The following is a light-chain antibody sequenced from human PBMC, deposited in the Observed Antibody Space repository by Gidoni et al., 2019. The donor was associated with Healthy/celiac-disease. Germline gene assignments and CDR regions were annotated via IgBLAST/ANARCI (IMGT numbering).Light chain of an antibody. CDR1: QSVLYSSNNKNY. Sequence: DIVMTQSPDSLAVSLGERATINCKSSQSVLYSSNNKNYLAWYQQKPGQTPKLLIYWASTRESGVPDRFSGSGSGTDFTLTISSLQAEDVAVYYCQQYYSTPPTFXGXTKVXIK. V-gene: IGKV4-1*01. J-gene: IGKJ4*01. CDR3: QQYYSTPPT. CDR2: WAS.